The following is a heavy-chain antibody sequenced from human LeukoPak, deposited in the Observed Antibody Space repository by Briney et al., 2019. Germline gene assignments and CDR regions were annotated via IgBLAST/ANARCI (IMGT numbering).Heavy chain of an antibody. Sequence: EASVKVSCKASGGTFSRYAIRLVRQAPGQGLEWMGRIIPIFGTANYAQKFQGRVTITTDESTSTAYMELSSLRSEDTAVYYCARDSRYSSSSDAFHIWGQGTMVTVSS. CDR1: GGTFSRYA. V-gene: IGHV1-69*05. CDR2: IIPIFGTA. CDR3: ARDSRYSSSSDAFHI. J-gene: IGHJ3*02. D-gene: IGHD6-6*01.